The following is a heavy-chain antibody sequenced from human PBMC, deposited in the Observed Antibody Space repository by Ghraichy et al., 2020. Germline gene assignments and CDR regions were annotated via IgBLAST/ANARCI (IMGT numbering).Heavy chain of an antibody. CDR1: GGSISSYY. V-gene: IGHV4-59*08. CDR2: IYYSGST. CDR3: ARQPIVVVPAASAGSYYYYGMDV. J-gene: IGHJ6*02. Sequence: ETLSLTCTVSGGSISSYYWSWIRQPPGKGLEWIGYIYYSGSTNYNPSLKSRVTISVDTSKNQFSLKLSSVTAADTAVYYCARQPIVVVPAASAGSYYYYGMDVWGQGTTVTVSS. D-gene: IGHD2-2*01.